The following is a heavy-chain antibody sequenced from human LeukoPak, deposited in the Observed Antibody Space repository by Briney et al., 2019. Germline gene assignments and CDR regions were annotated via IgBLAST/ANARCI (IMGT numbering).Heavy chain of an antibody. CDR3: VCAKDVGDYNFDS. Sequence: PGGSLRLSCAISGFTFAKFAMSWVRQAPGKGLEWVSLILYDGSKEYYSDSVKGRFTISRDNSKNTVYLQMNSLRIEDTAVYYCVCAKDVGDYNFDSWGQGALVTVSS. J-gene: IGHJ4*02. CDR1: GFTFAKFA. CDR2: ILYDGSKE. D-gene: IGHD1-26*01. V-gene: IGHV3-30*02.